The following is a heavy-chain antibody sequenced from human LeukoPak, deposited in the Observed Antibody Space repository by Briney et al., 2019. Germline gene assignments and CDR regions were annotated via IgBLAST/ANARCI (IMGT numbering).Heavy chain of an antibody. D-gene: IGHD3-10*01. Sequence: GGSLRLSCAASGFTFSSYTMSWVGQAPGKGLDWVSSLSSTSTYIYYADSVKGRFTISRDNAKNSLYLQMNSLRAEDTAVYYCARVISGSYFGSGSFFCYGMDVWGQGTTVTVAS. CDR3: ARVISGSYFGSGSFFCYGMDV. CDR1: GFTFSSYT. J-gene: IGHJ6*02. V-gene: IGHV3-21*01. CDR2: LSSTSTYI.